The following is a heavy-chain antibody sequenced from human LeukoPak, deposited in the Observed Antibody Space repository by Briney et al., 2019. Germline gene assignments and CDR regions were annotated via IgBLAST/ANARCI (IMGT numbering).Heavy chain of an antibody. V-gene: IGHV4-34*01. J-gene: IGHJ5*02. CDR3: ATTTVVTPGWFDP. CDR2: INHSGST. CDR1: GGSFSGYY. D-gene: IGHD4-23*01. Sequence: SETLSLTCAVYGGSFSGYYWSWIRQPPGKGQEWIGEINHSGSTNYNPSPKSRVTISVDTSKNQFSLKLSSVTAADTAVYYCATTTVVTPGWFDPWGQGTLVTVSS.